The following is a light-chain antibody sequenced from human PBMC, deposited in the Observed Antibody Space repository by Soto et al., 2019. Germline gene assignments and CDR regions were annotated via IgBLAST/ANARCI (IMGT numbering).Light chain of an antibody. V-gene: IGKV3-11*01. CDR3: QQRSKWPGT. CDR1: QSVSSN. CDR2: DAS. J-gene: IGKJ1*01. Sequence: PGERAPHTCMASQSVSSNLAWYQQKPGQAPRLLIYDASNRATGTPARFGGSGSGTDFTLIISILEPEDFAVYYCQQRSKWPGTFGQGTKVDIK.